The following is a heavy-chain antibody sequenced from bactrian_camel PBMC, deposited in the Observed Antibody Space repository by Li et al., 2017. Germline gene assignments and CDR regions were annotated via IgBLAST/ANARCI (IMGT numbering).Heavy chain of an antibody. V-gene: IGHV3S53*01. CDR1: GSIYGDAC. D-gene: IGHD6*01. J-gene: IGHJ4*01. Sequence: VQLVESGGESVQAGGSLRLSCGASGSIYGDACVGWLRQAPGKEREGVAAIDSDGIASYADSVKGRFTVSRDNAANTLYLQVNSLKPEDTAMYYCAADRLHCSGDWVVIDYWGQGTQVTVS. CDR2: IDSDGIA. CDR3: AADRLHCSGDWVVIDY.